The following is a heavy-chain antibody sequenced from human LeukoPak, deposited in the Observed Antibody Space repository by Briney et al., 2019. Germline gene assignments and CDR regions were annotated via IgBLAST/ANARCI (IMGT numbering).Heavy chain of an antibody. Sequence: GGSLRLSCAASGFTFSTYAVNWVRQAPGKGLEWVSAISGSGGSTYYADSVKGRFTISRDNSKNTLYLQMNSLRAEDTAVYYCAKPKYGDYLDWFDPWGQGTLVTVSS. CDR1: GFTFSTYA. J-gene: IGHJ5*02. CDR2: ISGSGGST. V-gene: IGHV3-23*01. CDR3: AKPKYGDYLDWFDP. D-gene: IGHD4-17*01.